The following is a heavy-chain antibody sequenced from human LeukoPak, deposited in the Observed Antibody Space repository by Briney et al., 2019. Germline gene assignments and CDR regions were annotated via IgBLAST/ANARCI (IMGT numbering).Heavy chain of an antibody. Sequence: SETLCLTCTVSGGSINSGSYYWTWFRLPAGNGLEWIGRISSSGRTNYNPSFNCGVTISVVTFKYLFSLKLSSVTAAAAAAYYCARGAAVAFDNWGQETLVTVSS. V-gene: IGHV4-61*02. J-gene: IGHJ4*02. CDR3: ARGAAVAFDN. CDR2: ISSSGRT. CDR1: GGSINSGSYY. D-gene: IGHD6-19*01.